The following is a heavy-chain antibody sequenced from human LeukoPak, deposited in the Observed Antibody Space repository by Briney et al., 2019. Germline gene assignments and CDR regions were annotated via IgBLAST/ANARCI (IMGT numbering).Heavy chain of an antibody. V-gene: IGHV3-7*01. J-gene: IGHJ6*03. Sequence: PGGSLRLSCTASGFTFGDYAMSWVRQAPGKGLEWVANIKQHGSEKYYVDSVKGRFTISRDNAKNSLYLQMNSLRAEDTAVFYCAGEGGYSYGKSYYFYMDVWGKGTTVTVSS. D-gene: IGHD5-18*01. CDR2: IKQHGSEK. CDR1: GFTFGDYA. CDR3: AGEGGYSYGKSYYFYMDV.